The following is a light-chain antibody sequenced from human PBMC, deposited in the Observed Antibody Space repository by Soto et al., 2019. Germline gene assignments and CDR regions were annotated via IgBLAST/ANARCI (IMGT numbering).Light chain of an antibody. V-gene: IGKV3-15*01. CDR3: QQYNNWPPT. CDR1: QSVGSN. Sequence: EILLTPSPVTLSVSPGERATLSCRASQSVGSNLAWYQQKPGQAPRLLIYGASARATGIPARFSGSGSGTEFTLSISSLQSEDFAVYYCQQYNNWPPTFGQGTRREIK. CDR2: GAS. J-gene: IGKJ5*01.